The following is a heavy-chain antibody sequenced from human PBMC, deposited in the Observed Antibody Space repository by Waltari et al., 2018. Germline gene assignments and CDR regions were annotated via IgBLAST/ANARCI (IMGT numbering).Heavy chain of an antibody. CDR2: IYHSGST. CDR1: GGSISSGGYS. J-gene: IGHJ4*02. V-gene: IGHV4-30-2*01. Sequence: QLQLQESGSGLVKPSQTLSLTCAVSGGSISSGGYSWSWIRQPPGKGLEWIGYIYHSGSTYYIPSLKSRVTISVDRSKNQFSLKLSSVTAADTAVYYCARVYSSSSPYFDYWGQGTLVTVSS. CDR3: ARVYSSSSPYFDY. D-gene: IGHD6-6*01.